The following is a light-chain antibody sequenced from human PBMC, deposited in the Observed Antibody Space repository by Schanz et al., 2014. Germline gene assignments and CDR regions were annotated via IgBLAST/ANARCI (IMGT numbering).Light chain of an antibody. V-gene: IGKV1-9*01. CDR1: QGISSY. J-gene: IGKJ4*01. CDR3: QQSHRTSLS. CDR2: AAS. Sequence: IQLTQSPSSLSPSVGDRVTITCRASQGISSYLAWYQQKPGKAPKLLIYAASTLQSGVPSRFSGSGSGTDFTLTISSLQPEDFATYYCQQSHRTSLSFGGGTKVERK.